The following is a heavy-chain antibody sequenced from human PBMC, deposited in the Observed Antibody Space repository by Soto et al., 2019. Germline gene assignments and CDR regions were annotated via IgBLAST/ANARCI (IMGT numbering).Heavy chain of an antibody. D-gene: IGHD4-17*01. Sequence: LRLSCAASGFTFSSCGMHWVRQAPGKGLEWVAVISYDGSNKYYADSVKGRFTISRDNSKNTLYLQMNSLRAEDTAVYYCAKDLRGYYYYGMDVWGQGTTVTVSS. CDR3: AKDLRGYYYYGMDV. V-gene: IGHV3-30*18. CDR1: GFTFSSCG. CDR2: ISYDGSNK. J-gene: IGHJ6*02.